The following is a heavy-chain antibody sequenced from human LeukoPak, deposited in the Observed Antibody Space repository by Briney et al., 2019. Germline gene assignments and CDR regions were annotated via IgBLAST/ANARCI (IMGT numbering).Heavy chain of an antibody. CDR2: ISSSNSYI. CDR3: ARGDAFDI. J-gene: IGHJ3*02. V-gene: IGHV3-21*01. Sequence: GGSLRLSCAASGFTFITYSMNWVRQAPGKGLEWVSSISSSNSYIYYADSVKGRFTISRDNAKNSLYLQMNSLRAEDTAVYYCARGDAFDIWGQGTMVTVSS. CDR1: GFTFITYS.